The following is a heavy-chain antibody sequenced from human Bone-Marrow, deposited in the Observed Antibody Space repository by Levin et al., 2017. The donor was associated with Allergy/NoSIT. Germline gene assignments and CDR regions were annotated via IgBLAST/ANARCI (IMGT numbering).Heavy chain of an antibody. D-gene: IGHD7-27*01. CDR2: IDYSGST. V-gene: IGHV4-39*01. CDR3: ARLNWGQPDAFDI. J-gene: IGHJ3*02. Sequence: SETLSLICSVSGGSINSTSYYWCWIRQPPGTGLEWIGRIDYSGSTHYNPSLKSRITMSVDTSKNQFSLRLSSVTSADTAAYYCARLNWGQPDAFDIWGQGSRVTVSS. CDR1: GGSINSTSYY.